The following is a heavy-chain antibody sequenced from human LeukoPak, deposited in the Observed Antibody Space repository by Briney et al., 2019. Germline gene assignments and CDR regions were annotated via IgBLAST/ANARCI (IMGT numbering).Heavy chain of an antibody. CDR1: GGSISSYY. CDR3: ARSQQWLAIPYYFDY. D-gene: IGHD6-19*01. CDR2: IYYSGST. V-gene: IGHV4-59*01. Sequence: SETLSLTCTVSGGSISSYYWSWIRQPPGKGLEWIVYIYYSGSTNYNPSLKSRVTISVDTSKNQFSLKLSSVTAADTAVYYCARSQQWLAIPYYFDYWGQGTLVTVSS. J-gene: IGHJ4*02.